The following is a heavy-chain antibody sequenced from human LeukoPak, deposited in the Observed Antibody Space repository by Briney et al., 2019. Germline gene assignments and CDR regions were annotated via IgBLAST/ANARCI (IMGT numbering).Heavy chain of an antibody. D-gene: IGHD6-13*01. CDR2: FDPEDGET. CDR1: VYTLTELS. J-gene: IGHJ4*02. CDR3: ATGYSSSWDVSNYYFDY. Sequence: ASVNVSCKVSVYTLTELSMHWVRQAPGKGLEWMGGFDPEDGETIYAQKFQGRVTMTEDTSTDTAYMELSSLRSEDTAVYYCATGYSSSWDVSNYYFDYWGQGTLVTVSS. V-gene: IGHV1-24*01.